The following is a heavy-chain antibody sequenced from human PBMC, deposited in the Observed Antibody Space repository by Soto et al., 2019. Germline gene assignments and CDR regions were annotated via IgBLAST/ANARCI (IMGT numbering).Heavy chain of an antibody. CDR1: GFTFSSYA. Sequence: GGSLRLSCAASGFTFSSYAMHWVRQAPGTGLEWVAVISYEGSNKYYADSVKGRFTISRDNSKNTLYLQMNSLRTEDTAVYYCARVLGGMATVPFDYWGQGALVTGSS. D-gene: IGHD4-4*01. J-gene: IGHJ4*02. V-gene: IGHV3-30-3*01. CDR2: ISYEGSNK. CDR3: ARVLGGMATVPFDY.